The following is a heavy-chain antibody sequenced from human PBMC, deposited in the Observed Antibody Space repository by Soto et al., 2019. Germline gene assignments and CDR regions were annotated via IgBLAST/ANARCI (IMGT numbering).Heavy chain of an antibody. D-gene: IGHD5-18*01. CDR3: ARVGYSYGYMGGFDY. CDR2: ISSSSSTI. V-gene: IGHV3-48*02. J-gene: IGHJ4*02. CDR1: GLTFSSYS. Sequence: PGGSLRLSCAASGLTFSSYSMNWVGQAPGKGLEWVSYISSSSSTIYYADSVKGRFTISRDNAKNSLYLQMNSLRDENTAVYYCARVGYSYGYMGGFDYWGQGTLVTVSS.